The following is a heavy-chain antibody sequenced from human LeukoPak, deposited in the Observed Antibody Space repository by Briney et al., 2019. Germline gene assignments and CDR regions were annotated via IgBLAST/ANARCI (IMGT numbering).Heavy chain of an antibody. CDR2: INPDGSET. Sequence: AGGSLRLSCAASGFTFSSYWMTWVRQTPGKGLEWVADINPDGSETYYVDSVKGRLTISRDNAMNSLYLQMNSLRAEDTAVYYCARVLGYSYGYGYWGQGTLVTVSS. D-gene: IGHD5-18*01. J-gene: IGHJ4*02. CDR1: GFTFSSYW. CDR3: ARVLGYSYGYGY. V-gene: IGHV3-7*01.